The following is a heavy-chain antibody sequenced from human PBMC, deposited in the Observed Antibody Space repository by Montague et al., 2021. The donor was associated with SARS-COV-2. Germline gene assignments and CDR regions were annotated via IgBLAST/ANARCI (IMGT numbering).Heavy chain of an antibody. CDR1: GGSISSGTYH. V-gene: IGHV4-61*02. J-gene: IGHJ6*02. CDR3: ARDLGAYYGMDV. CDR2: IYTRGST. D-gene: IGHD3-10*01. Sequence: TLSLTCSVSGGSISSGTYHWSWIRQPAGKGLEWIGRIYTRGSTNYNPSLKSRITISVDTSKNQFSLKLTSVTAADTAVYYCARDLGAYYGMDVWGQGTTVTVPS.